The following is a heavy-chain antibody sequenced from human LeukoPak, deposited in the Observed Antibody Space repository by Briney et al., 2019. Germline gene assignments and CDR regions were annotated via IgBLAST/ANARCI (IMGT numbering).Heavy chain of an antibody. Sequence: GGSLRLSCAASGFTFSSYAMSWVRQAPGKGLEWVSAISGSGGSTYYADSVKGRFTISRDNSKNTLYLQMNSLRAEDTAVYYCAEDRGRVTMVRGVIDYWGQGTLVTVSS. CDR1: GFTFSSYA. J-gene: IGHJ4*02. CDR2: ISGSGGST. D-gene: IGHD3-10*01. CDR3: AEDRGRVTMVRGVIDY. V-gene: IGHV3-23*01.